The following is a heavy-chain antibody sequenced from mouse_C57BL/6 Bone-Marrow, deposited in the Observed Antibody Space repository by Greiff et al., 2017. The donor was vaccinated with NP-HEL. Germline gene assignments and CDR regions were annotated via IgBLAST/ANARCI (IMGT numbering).Heavy chain of an antibody. Sequence: VQLVESGAELARPGASVKLSCKASGYTFTSYGISWVKQRTGQGLEWIGEIYPRSGNTYYNEKFKGKATLTADKSSSTAYMELRSLTSEDSAVYFCASYYYGSRGVDYAMDYWGQGTSVTVSS. CDR2: IYPRSGNT. J-gene: IGHJ4*01. V-gene: IGHV1-81*01. CDR1: GYTFTSYG. D-gene: IGHD1-1*01. CDR3: ASYYYGSRGVDYAMDY.